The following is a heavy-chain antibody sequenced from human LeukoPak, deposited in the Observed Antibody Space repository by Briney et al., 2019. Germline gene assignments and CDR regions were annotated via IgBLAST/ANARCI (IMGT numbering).Heavy chain of an antibody. J-gene: IGHJ4*02. V-gene: IGHV3-74*01. Sequence: GGSLRLSCAASGFVFSKYWMHWVRHAPGKGLVWVSRINPEETTINYADSVKGRFTISRDNARNTLYLQMDSLRVEDVGIYYCVRGGLEPFDYWGQGTLVSVSS. CDR2: INPEETTI. CDR3: VRGGLEPFDY. D-gene: IGHD1-1*01. CDR1: GFVFSKYW.